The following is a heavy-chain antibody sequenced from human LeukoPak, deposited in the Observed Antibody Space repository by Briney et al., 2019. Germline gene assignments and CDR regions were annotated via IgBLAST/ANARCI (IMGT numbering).Heavy chain of an antibody. CDR1: GFTFSSYA. J-gene: IGHJ6*02. Sequence: GGSLRLSCAASGFTFSSYAMRWVRQAPGKGLEWVAVISYDGSNKYYADSVKGRFTISRVNSKSTLYLQMNSMRAEDTAVYYCASDLRAELEYSGSYSRHYYYYYGMDVWGQGTTVTVSS. CDR2: ISYDGSNK. V-gene: IGHV3-30-3*01. CDR3: ASDLRAELEYSGSYSRHYYYYYGMDV. D-gene: IGHD1-26*01.